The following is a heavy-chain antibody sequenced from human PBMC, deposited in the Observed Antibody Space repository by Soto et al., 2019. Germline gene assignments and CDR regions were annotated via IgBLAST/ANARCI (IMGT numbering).Heavy chain of an antibody. CDR3: ARDIPEGVVTMVRGVRGSYFDY. J-gene: IGHJ4*02. D-gene: IGHD3-10*01. Sequence: PGGSLRLSCAASGFTFSSYIMNWVRQAPGKGLEWVSSISSSSSYIYYADSVKGRFTISRDNAKNSLYLQMNSLRAEDTAVYYCARDIPEGVVTMVRGVRGSYFDYWGQGTLVTVSS. CDR1: GFTFSSYI. V-gene: IGHV3-21*01. CDR2: ISSSSSYI.